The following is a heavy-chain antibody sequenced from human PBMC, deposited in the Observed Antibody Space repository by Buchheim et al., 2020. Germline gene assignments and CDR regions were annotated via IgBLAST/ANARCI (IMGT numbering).Heavy chain of an antibody. D-gene: IGHD1-26*01. V-gene: IGHV3-33*01. CDR3: ARGGNSGSLNWFDP. Sequence: QVQLVESGGGVVQPGRSLRLSCAASGFTFSSYGMHWVRQAPGKGLEWVAVKWYDGSNKYYADSVKGRFTISRDNSKNTLYLQMNSLRAEDTAVYYCARGGNSGSLNWFDPWGQGTL. CDR1: GFTFSSYG. J-gene: IGHJ5*02. CDR2: KWYDGSNK.